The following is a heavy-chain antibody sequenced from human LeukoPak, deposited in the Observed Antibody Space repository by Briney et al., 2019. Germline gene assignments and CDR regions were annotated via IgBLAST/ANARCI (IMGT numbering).Heavy chain of an antibody. D-gene: IGHD6-19*01. J-gene: IGHJ4*02. CDR2: ISGRSTSSDGGAM. CDR3: VREQSSGWSPFDY. CDR1: GFTFSTYS. Sequence: PGGSLRLSCTASGFTFSTYSMNWVRQAPGRGLEWVSYISGRSTSSDGGAMQYADSVKGRFTISRDNDKNSLYLQMNSLRDEDTAVYYCVREQSSGWSPFDYWGQGTLVTVSS. V-gene: IGHV3-48*02.